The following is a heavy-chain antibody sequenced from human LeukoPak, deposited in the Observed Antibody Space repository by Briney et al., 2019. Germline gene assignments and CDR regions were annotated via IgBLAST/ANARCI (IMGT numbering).Heavy chain of an antibody. D-gene: IGHD4-17*01. CDR2: ISSSGSTI. CDR3: ARDMTTVTSVYYYYYYMDV. J-gene: IGHJ6*03. Sequence: GGSLRLSCAASGFTFSDYYMSWIRQAPGKGLEWVSYISSSGSTIYYADSVKGRFTISRDNAKNTLYLQMNSLRAEDTAVYYCARDMTTVTSVYYYYYYMDVWGKGTTVTVSS. V-gene: IGHV3-11*04. CDR1: GFTFSDYY.